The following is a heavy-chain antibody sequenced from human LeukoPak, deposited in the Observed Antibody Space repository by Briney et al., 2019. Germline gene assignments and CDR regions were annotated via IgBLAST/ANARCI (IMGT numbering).Heavy chain of an antibody. CDR3: ARVEEKRVMTVRHKWFDA. Sequence: SETLSLTCTVAGDSIRSYYWGWIRQSPGKGLEWIGCIYHAGSLKYNPSLKSRVTMSLDTSKRQFSLRLTSVTAADTAVYCCARVEEKRVMTVRHKWFDAWGQGAQVIVSA. CDR2: IYHAGSL. V-gene: IGHV4-59*01. D-gene: IGHD1-1*01. J-gene: IGHJ5*02. CDR1: GDSIRSYY.